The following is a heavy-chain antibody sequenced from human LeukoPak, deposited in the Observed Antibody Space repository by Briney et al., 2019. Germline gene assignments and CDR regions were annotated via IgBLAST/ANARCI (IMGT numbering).Heavy chain of an antibody. J-gene: IGHJ4*02. CDR3: ARGAEGRALLWFGELLPPLYYFDY. CDR2: IYPGDSDT. CDR1: GYSFTSYW. Sequence: GESLKISCKGSGYSFTSYWIGWVRQMPGKGLEWMGIIYPGDSDTRYSPSFQGQVTISADKSISTAYLQWSSLKASDTAMYYCARGAEGRALLWFGELLPPLYYFDYWGQGTLVTVSS. V-gene: IGHV5-51*01. D-gene: IGHD3-10*01.